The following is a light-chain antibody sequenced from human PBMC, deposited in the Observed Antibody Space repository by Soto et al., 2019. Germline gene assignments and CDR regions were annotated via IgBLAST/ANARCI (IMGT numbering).Light chain of an antibody. CDR2: DNN. Sequence: QSVLTQPPSASGTHGQRITISCSGRTSNIGSNIVAWYQHLPGTAPKLLIYDNNQRPSGVPDRFFGSKSGTSASLAISGLQPDDESHYYCAAWDDSLNGLVFGGGTKVTVL. CDR1: TSNIGSNI. V-gene: IGLV1-44*01. CDR3: AAWDDSLNGLV. J-gene: IGLJ2*01.